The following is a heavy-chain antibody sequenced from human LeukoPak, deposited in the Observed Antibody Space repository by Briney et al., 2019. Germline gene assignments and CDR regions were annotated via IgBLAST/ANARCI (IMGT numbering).Heavy chain of an antibody. D-gene: IGHD6-19*01. CDR2: SYYSGST. CDR3: ARGYSSGWPTVFDY. J-gene: IGHJ4*02. V-gene: IGHV4-31*03. CDR1: GGSISSGGYY. Sequence: PSETLSLTCTVSGGSISSGGYYWSWIRQHPGKGLEWIGYSYYSGSTYYNPSLKSRVTISVDTSKNQVSLKLSSVTAADKAVYYFARGYSSGWPTVFDYWGQGTLVTVSS.